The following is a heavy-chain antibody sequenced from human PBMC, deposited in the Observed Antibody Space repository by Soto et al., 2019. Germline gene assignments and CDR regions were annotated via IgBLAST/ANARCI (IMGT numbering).Heavy chain of an antibody. V-gene: IGHV3-30*18. CDR1: GFTFSSYG. J-gene: IGHJ6*02. Sequence: GSLRLSCAASGFTFSSYGMHWVRQAPGKGLEWVAVISYDGSNKYYADSVKGRFTISRDNSKNTLYLQMNSLRAEDTAVYYCAKRTGDYYYGMDVWGQGTTVTVSS. CDR2: ISYDGSNK. CDR3: AKRTGDYYYGMDV.